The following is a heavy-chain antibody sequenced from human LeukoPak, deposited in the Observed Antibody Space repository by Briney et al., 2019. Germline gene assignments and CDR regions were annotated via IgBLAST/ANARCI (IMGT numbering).Heavy chain of an antibody. CDR3: ARLGSGGQEYFFDY. CDR2: INWEGERT. D-gene: IGHD7-27*01. J-gene: IGHJ4*02. CDR1: GFIFDDYG. V-gene: IGHV3-20*01. Sequence: PGGSLRLSCAASGFIFDDYGMSWVRQAPGKGLEWVSGINWEGERTSYVDSVKGRFTASRDNARNSLYLQLNSLRVEDTAMYHCARLGSGGQEYFFDYWGQGTLVTVSS.